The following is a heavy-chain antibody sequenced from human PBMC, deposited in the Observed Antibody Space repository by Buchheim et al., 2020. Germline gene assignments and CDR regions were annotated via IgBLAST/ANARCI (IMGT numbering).Heavy chain of an antibody. CDR2: IYYSGTT. J-gene: IGHJ4*02. CDR1: GGSFRSSSYY. D-gene: IGHD6-13*01. V-gene: IGHV4-39*01. Sequence: QLQLQESGPGLVKPSETLSLTCTVSGGSFRSSSYYWGWIRQPPGKGLEWIGSIYYSGTTYYKSSLRSRAHISVDTSKKQFSLKLSSVTAADTAVYYCARHDGWMGSWSSPFDHWGQGTL. CDR3: ARHDGWMGSWSSPFDH.